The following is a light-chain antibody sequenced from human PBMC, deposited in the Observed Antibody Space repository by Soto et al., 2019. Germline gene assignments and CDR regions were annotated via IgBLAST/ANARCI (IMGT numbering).Light chain of an antibody. CDR1: SSDVGGYNY. V-gene: IGLV2-14*01. J-gene: IGLJ2*01. CDR3: SSYTSSSTLYVV. Sequence: QSVLTQPASVSGSPGQSITISCTGTSSDVGGYNYVSWYQQHPGKAPKLMIYDVSNRPSGVSNRFSGSKSGNTASLTISGLQAEDEAYYYCSSYTSSSTLYVVFGGGTKLTVL. CDR2: DVS.